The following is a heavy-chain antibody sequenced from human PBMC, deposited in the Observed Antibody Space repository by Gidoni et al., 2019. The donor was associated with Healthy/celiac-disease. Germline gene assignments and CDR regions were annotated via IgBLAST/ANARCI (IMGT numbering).Heavy chain of an antibody. V-gene: IGHV4-34*01. CDR2: INHSGST. Sequence: QVQLQQWGAGLLKPSETLSLTCAVYGGSFSGYYWSWIRQPPGKGLEWIGEINHSGSTNYNPSLKSRVTISVDTSKNQFSLKLSSVTAADTAVYYCARGEGGIVVVPAATNWFDPWGQGTLVTVSS. CDR1: GGSFSGYY. J-gene: IGHJ5*02. D-gene: IGHD2-2*01. CDR3: ARGEGGIVVVPAATNWFDP.